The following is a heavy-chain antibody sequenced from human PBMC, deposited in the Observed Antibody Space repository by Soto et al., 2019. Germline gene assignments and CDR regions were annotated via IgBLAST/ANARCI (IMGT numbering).Heavy chain of an antibody. CDR1: GASLRSSNW. Sequence: QVQLQESGPGLLEPSGTLSVTCTVSGASLRSSNWWNWVRQTPERGLEWIGEISQGGTINYNPSLRARLTLSLDNSNNPFSLRLTSVTVADTAVYYCSTRQCHLGAHYWGQGVPITVSS. CDR2: ISQGGTI. CDR3: STRQCHLGAHY. D-gene: IGHD2-2*01. J-gene: IGHJ4*02. V-gene: IGHV4-4*02.